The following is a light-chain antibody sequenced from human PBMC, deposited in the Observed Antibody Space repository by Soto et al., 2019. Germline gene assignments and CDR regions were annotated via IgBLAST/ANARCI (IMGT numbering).Light chain of an antibody. CDR2: AAS. V-gene: IGKV1-39*01. J-gene: IGKJ1*01. CDR3: QQSYSTPKT. CDR1: QSISSY. Sequence: IQITQSPSSLSASVGDRVTITSRASQSISSYLNWYQQKPGKAPKLLIYAASSLQSGVPSRFSGSGSGTDFTLTISSLQPEDFATYYCQQSYSTPKTFGQGTKVDIK.